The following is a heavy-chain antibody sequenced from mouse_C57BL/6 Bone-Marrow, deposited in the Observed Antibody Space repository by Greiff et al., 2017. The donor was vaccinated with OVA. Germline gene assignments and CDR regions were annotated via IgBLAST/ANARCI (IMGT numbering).Heavy chain of an antibody. V-gene: IGHV1-81*01. CDR2: IYPRSGNT. CDR3: ARHYYYGSWYYLDY. Sequence: VQLVESGAELARPGASVKLSCKASGYTFTSSGISWVKQRPGQGLEWIGEIYPRSGNTYYNEKFQGKATLTADNSSSTAYMELRSLTSEDSAVYFCARHYYYGSWYYLDYWGQGTTLTVSS. D-gene: IGHD1-1*01. J-gene: IGHJ2*01. CDR1: GYTFTSSG.